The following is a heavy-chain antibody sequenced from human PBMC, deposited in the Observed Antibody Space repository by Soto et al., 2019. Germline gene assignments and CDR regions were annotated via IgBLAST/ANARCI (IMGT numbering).Heavy chain of an antibody. CDR3: ARDLLVVPDARRKSMDV. Sequence: ASVKVSCKASGYTFTGYYMHWVRQAPGQGLEWMGWINPNSGGTNYAQKFQGRVTMTRDTSISTAYMELSRLRSDDTAVYYCARDLLVVPDARRKSMDVWGPGTSVTVSS. CDR2: INPNSGGT. V-gene: IGHV1-2*02. J-gene: IGHJ6*02. CDR1: GYTFTGYY. D-gene: IGHD2-2*01.